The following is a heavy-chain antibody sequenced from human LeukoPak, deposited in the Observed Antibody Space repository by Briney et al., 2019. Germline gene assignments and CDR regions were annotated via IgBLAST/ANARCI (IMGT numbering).Heavy chain of an antibody. CDR1: GGSVSSYY. D-gene: IGHD3-22*01. CDR2: IYYSGRT. V-gene: IGHV4-59*02. CDR3: ARKGQTYYYDSSGYYFLLGNYHFDY. J-gene: IGHJ4*02. Sequence: SETLSLTCTVSGGSVSSYYWSWIRQPPGKGLEWIGCIYYSGRTNYNPSLKSRVTISVDASKNQFSLKLSSVTAADTAVYYCARKGQTYYYDSSGYYFLLGNYHFDYWGQGTLVTVSS.